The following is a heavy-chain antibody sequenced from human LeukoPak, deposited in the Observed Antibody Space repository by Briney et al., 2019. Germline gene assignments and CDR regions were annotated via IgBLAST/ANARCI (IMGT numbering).Heavy chain of an antibody. Sequence: GSSVKVSCKASGGSFSSFVITWVRQAPGQGLEWMGWINTNTGNPTYAQGFTGRFVFSLDTSVSTAYLQISSLKAEDTAVYYCARGGSSPEDYWGQGTLVTVSS. V-gene: IGHV7-4-1*02. CDR2: INTNTGNP. D-gene: IGHD2-15*01. CDR1: GGSFSSFV. CDR3: ARGGSSPEDY. J-gene: IGHJ4*02.